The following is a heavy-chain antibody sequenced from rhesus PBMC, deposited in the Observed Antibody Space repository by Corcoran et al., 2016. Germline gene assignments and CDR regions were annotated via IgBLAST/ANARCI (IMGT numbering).Heavy chain of an antibody. CDR1: GGSISSGYG. CDR3: ARDPPGGGRDFDY. CDR2: LYGRIGTT. D-gene: IGHD2-21*01. Sequence: QVQLQESGPGLVKPSETLSLTCAVSGGSISSGYGWSWIRQPPGKGLGWIGYLYGRIGTTYSNPSLKGQVTISKDTSKNQFSLKLSSVTAADTAVYYCARDPPGGGRDFDYWGQGVLVTVSS. V-gene: IGHV4S7*01. J-gene: IGHJ4*01.